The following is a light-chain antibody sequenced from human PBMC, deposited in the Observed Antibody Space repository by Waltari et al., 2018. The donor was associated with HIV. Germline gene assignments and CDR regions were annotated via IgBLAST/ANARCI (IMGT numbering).Light chain of an antibody. J-gene: IGLJ2*01. CDR1: SSNIENNY. CDR3: GTWDSSLSAGV. Sequence: QSVLTQPPSVSAAPGQKVTISCSGSSSNIENNYVSWYQQLPGTAPKLLIFDNNRRPSGIPDRFSGSKSGTSATLGITGLQTGDEADYYCGTWDSSLSAGVFGGGTKLTVL. V-gene: IGLV1-51*01. CDR2: DNN.